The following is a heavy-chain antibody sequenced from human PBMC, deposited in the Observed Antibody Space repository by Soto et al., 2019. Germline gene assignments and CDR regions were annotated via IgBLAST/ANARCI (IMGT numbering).Heavy chain of an antibody. CDR2: IWYDGSNK. D-gene: IGHD2-2*01. Sequence: PGGSLRLSCAASGFTFSSYGMHWVRQAPGKGLEWVAVIWYDGSNKYYADSVKGRFTISRDNSKNTLYLQMNSLRAEDTAVYYCARDIAVAPTGGYYGMDVWGQGTTVTVSS. CDR1: GFTFSSYG. J-gene: IGHJ6*02. CDR3: ARDIAVAPTGGYYGMDV. V-gene: IGHV3-33*01.